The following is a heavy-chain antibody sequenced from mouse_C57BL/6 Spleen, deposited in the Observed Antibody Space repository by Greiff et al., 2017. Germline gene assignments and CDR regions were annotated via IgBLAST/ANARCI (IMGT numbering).Heavy chain of an antibody. J-gene: IGHJ2*01. CDR3: ARSHYDGYHYFDY. CDR2: INPNNGGT. CDR1: GYTFTDYY. Sequence: VQLQQSGPELVKPGASVKISCKASGYTFTDYYMNWVKQSHGKSLEWIGDINPNNGGTSYNQKFKGKATLTVDKSSSTAYMELRSLTSEDSAVYYCARSHYDGYHYFDYWGQGTTLTVSS. D-gene: IGHD2-3*01. V-gene: IGHV1-26*01.